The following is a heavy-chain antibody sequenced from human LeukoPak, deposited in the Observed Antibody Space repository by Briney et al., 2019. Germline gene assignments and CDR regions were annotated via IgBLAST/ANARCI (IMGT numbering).Heavy chain of an antibody. Sequence: PGVSLRLSCAASGFTFSTYEINWVRQAPGKGLEWLSHISTSGSSIHYADSVKGRFTISRDNAKNSLYLQMNSLRVEDTAVYYCARDATTELGTVYMDVWGKGTTVTISS. CDR1: GFTFSTYE. CDR3: ARDATTELGTVYMDV. V-gene: IGHV3-48*03. J-gene: IGHJ6*03. CDR2: ISTSGSSI. D-gene: IGHD4-17*01.